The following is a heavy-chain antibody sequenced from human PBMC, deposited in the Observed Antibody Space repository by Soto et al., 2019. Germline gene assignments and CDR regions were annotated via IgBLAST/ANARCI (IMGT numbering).Heavy chain of an antibody. D-gene: IGHD5-12*01. V-gene: IGHV3-30*18. CDR1: GFTFSSYG. Sequence: PGGSLRLSCAASGFTFSSYGMHWVRQAPGKGLEWVAVISYDGSNKYYADSVKGRFTISRDNSKNTLYLQMNSLRAEDTAVYYCAKDLNWRDIVAPFDYWGQGTLVTVSS. CDR2: ISYDGSNK. CDR3: AKDLNWRDIVAPFDY. J-gene: IGHJ4*02.